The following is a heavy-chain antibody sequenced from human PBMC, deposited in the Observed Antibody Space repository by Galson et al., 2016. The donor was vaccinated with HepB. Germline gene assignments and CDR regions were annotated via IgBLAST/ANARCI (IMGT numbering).Heavy chain of an antibody. CDR1: GGSIRSGDYY. Sequence: TLSLTCTVSGGSIRSGDYYWSWIRQHPGKGLEWIGYTYDSGSTYYNPSLKSRVAISVDTSKNHFSLTLTSVTAADTAVYYCARDQGDVWGQGTRVTVSS. V-gene: IGHV4-31*03. CDR3: ARDQGDV. CDR2: TYDSGST. J-gene: IGHJ3*01.